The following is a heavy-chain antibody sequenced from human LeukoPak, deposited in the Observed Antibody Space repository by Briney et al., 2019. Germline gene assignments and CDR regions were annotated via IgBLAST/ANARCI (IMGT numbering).Heavy chain of an antibody. CDR3: ARVYRISLNDAFDI. D-gene: IGHD1-26*01. CDR1: GYTFIDHY. CDR2: INPYSGAT. V-gene: IGHV1-2*02. J-gene: IGHJ3*02. Sequence: ASVKVSCKASGYTFIDHYIHWVRQAPGQGLEWMGWINPYSGATNFAQKFQGRVSMTRDTSISTVFMDLTTLTSDDTAVYYCARVYRISLNDAFDIWGQGTVVTVSS.